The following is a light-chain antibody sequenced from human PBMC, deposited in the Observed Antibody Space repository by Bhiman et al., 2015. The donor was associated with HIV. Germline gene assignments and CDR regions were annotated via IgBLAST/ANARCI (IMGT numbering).Light chain of an antibody. J-gene: IGLJ1*01. CDR2: DND. CDR1: GSDVGGYNH. V-gene: IGLV1-51*01. Sequence: QSALTQPASVSGSPGQSITISCTGSGSDVGGYNHVSWYQQLPGTAPRLLIYDNDKRPSGIPDRFSGSKSGTSATLGITGLQTGDEADYYCVGWDSSLSAYVFGTGTTVTVL. CDR3: VGWDSSLSAYV.